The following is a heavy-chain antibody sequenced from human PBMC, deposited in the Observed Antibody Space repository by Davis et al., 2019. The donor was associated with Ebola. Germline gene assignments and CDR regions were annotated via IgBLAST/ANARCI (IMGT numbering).Heavy chain of an antibody. CDR2: INGDGSGT. V-gene: IGHV3-74*01. Sequence: PGGSLRLSCAASGFTFSTYWMQWVRQVPGQGLVWVSHINGDGSGTTYADSVRGRFTISRDNAKNTLYLQMNNLRPEDTAVYYCARGLWGLDYWGQGTLVTVSS. D-gene: IGHD3-16*01. CDR1: GFTFSTYW. J-gene: IGHJ4*02. CDR3: ARGLWGLDY.